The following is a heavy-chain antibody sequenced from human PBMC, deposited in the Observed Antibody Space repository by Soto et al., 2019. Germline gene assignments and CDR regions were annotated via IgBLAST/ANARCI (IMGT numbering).Heavy chain of an antibody. J-gene: IGHJ3*01. CDR2: INTDERDT. D-gene: IGHD3-3*01. Sequence: EVQLVESGGGLVQPGGSLRLSCAASGFTFSAYWMHWVRQAPGKGLVWVSPINTDERDTNYADSVKGLFTISRDNTKNTLYLQMNSLRVEDTAVYYCTRDLPYYDFWSGYNYDAFDVWGQGKMVTVSS. CDR1: GFTFSAYW. CDR3: TRDLPYYDFWSGYNYDAFDV. V-gene: IGHV3-74*01.